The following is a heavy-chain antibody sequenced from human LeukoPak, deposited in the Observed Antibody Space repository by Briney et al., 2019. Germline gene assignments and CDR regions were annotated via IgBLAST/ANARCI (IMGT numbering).Heavy chain of an antibody. D-gene: IGHD3-3*01. V-gene: IGHV1-46*01. Sequence: ASVKVSCKASGYTFTSYYMHWVRQAPGQGLGWMGIINPSGGSTSYAQKFQGRVTMTRDTSTSTVYMELSSLRSEDTAVYYCARDRVVIPYYYGMDVWGQGTTVTVSS. CDR1: GYTFTSYY. CDR2: INPSGGST. CDR3: ARDRVVIPYYYGMDV. J-gene: IGHJ6*02.